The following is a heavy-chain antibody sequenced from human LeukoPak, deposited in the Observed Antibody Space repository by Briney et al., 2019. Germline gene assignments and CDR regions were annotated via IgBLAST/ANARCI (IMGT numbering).Heavy chain of an antibody. V-gene: IGHV4-39*06. CDR2: MHYSGTT. J-gene: IGHJ4*02. Sequence: SETLSLTCSVSGGPVSSSSYYWGWIRQSPAKGLEWIGSMHYSGTTYYNPSLKSRVTISLDTPRNQFALKLSSVTAADTAVYYCTRALYSYGYGLPDYWGQGTLVTVSS. CDR1: GGPVSSSSYY. D-gene: IGHD5-18*01. CDR3: TRALYSYGYGLPDY.